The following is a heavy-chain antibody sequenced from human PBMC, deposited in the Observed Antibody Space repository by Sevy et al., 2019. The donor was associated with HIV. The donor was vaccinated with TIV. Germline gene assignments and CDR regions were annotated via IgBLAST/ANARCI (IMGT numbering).Heavy chain of an antibody. D-gene: IGHD3-9*01. CDR3: AKEETTGYI. V-gene: IGHV3-23*01. J-gene: IGHJ4*02. Sequence: GGSLRLSCTASGFTFSSYVISWVRQAPGKGLEWVSTISDSGGSTYYADSVKGRFTISRDNSKKNVYLDMNSLRAEDTAIFYCAKEETTGYIWGQGTLVTVSS. CDR2: ISDSGGST. CDR1: GFTFSSYV.